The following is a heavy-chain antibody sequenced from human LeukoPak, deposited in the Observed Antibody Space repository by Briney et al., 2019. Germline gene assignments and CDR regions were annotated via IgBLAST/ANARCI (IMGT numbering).Heavy chain of an antibody. V-gene: IGHV3-23*01. D-gene: IGHD3-3*01. CDR3: AKDPTGSGYYYYYYGMDV. CDR2: ISGSGGST. Sequence: GGSLRLSCAASGFTFSSYAMSWVRQAPGKGLEWVSAISGSGGSTYYADSVKGRFAISRDNSKNTLYLQMNSLRAEDTAVYYCAKDPTGSGYYYYYYGMDVWGQGTTVTVSS. J-gene: IGHJ6*02. CDR1: GFTFSSYA.